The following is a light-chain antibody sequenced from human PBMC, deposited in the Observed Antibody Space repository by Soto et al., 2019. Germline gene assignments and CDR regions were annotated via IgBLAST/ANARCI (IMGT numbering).Light chain of an antibody. CDR3: SSYTSSSPHVV. CDR2: DVS. V-gene: IGLV2-14*01. Sequence: QSALTQPASVSGSPGQSITISCTGTSSDVGGYNYVSWYQQHPGKAPKLMIYDVSNRPSGVSNRFSGSKSGNTASLTISGVQAEDEADYYCSSYTSSSPHVVFGGGTKLTVL. J-gene: IGLJ2*01. CDR1: SSDVGGYNY.